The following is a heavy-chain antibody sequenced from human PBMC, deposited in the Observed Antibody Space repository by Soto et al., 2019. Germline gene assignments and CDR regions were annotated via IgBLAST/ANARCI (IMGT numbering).Heavy chain of an antibody. Sequence: QLQLQESGPGLVKPSETLSLTCTVSGGSISSSSYYWGWIRQPPGKGLEWIGSIYYSGSTYYNPSLKSRVTISVDTSKNQFSLKLRSVTAADTAVYYCARLGYGITGTRNDYWGQGTLVTVSS. CDR1: GGSISSSSYY. CDR3: ARLGYGITGTRNDY. D-gene: IGHD1-20*01. CDR2: IYYSGST. J-gene: IGHJ4*02. V-gene: IGHV4-39*01.